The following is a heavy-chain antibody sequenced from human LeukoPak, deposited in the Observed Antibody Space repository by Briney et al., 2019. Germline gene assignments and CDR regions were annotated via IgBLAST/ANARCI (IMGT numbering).Heavy chain of an antibody. Sequence: GGSLRLSCAASGFTFSSFSMNWVRQAPGKGLEWVSYINGVSGTISYAASVKGRFTISIDHAKTSLFLQMNSLRAKDTAIYYCARDVNYAFDYWGQGTLVTVSS. D-gene: IGHD1-7*01. CDR2: INGVSGTI. V-gene: IGHV3-48*01. CDR3: ARDVNYAFDY. CDR1: GFTFSSFS. J-gene: IGHJ4*02.